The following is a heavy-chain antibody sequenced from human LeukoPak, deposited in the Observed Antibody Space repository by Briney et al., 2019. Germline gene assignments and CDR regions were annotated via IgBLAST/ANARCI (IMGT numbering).Heavy chain of an antibody. V-gene: IGHV1-69*01. CDR1: GGTFSSYA. Sequence: ASVKVSCKASGGTFSSYAISWVRQAPGQGLEWMGGIIPIFGTANYAQKFQGRVTITADESTSTAYMELSSLRSEDTAVYYCARSTFYGSGSYNFGYWGQGTLVTVSS. J-gene: IGHJ4*02. CDR2: IIPIFGTA. D-gene: IGHD3-10*01. CDR3: ARSTFYGSGSYNFGY.